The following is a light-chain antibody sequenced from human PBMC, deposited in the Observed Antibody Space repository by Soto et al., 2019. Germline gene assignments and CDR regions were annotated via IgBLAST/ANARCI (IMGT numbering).Light chain of an antibody. J-gene: IGLJ2*01. Sequence: QSALTQPASVSGSPGQSITISCTGTSSDVGAYNYVSWYQQHPGKAPKLIIYEVSDRPSGVSNRFSGSKSGNTASLTISGLQAEDEAIYFCSSSTNTNTLVIFGGGTKVTVL. CDR1: SSDVGAYNY. CDR2: EVS. CDR3: SSSTNTNTLVI. V-gene: IGLV2-14*03.